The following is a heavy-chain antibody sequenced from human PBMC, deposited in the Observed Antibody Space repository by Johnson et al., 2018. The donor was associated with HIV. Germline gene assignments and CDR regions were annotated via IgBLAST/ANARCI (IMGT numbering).Heavy chain of an antibody. CDR2: ISYDGSNK. J-gene: IGHJ3*02. V-gene: IGHV3-30-3*01. D-gene: IGHD3-10*01. CDR3: ARDGRGWGGAVDI. Sequence: QVQLVESGGGVVQPGRSLRLSCAASGFTFSSYAMHWVRQAPGKGLEWVAVISYDGSNKYYADSVTGRFTISRDNSKNTVYLQMNSLRDEDTAVYHCARDGRGWGGAVDIWGQGTMVTVSS. CDR1: GFTFSSYA.